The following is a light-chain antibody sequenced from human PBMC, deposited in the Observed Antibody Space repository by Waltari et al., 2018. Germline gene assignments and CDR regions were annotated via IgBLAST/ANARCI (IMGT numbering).Light chain of an antibody. CDR3: WSYAGSSTCV. V-gene: IGLV2-23*01. J-gene: IGLJ3*02. CDR1: SSDVGSYNL. CDR2: EGS. Sequence: QSALTQPASVSGSPGQSITISCTGTSSDVGSYNLVSWYQQHPGKAPKLMIYEGSKRHSGVSIRFSGAKSCNTASLTIAGLQAADDADYYCWSYAGSSTCVFGGGTKLTVL.